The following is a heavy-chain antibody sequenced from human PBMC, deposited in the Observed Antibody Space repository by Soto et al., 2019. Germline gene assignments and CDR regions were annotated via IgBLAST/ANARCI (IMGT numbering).Heavy chain of an antibody. CDR2: ISGSGGRT. V-gene: IGHV3-23*01. D-gene: IGHD4-17*01. Sequence: EVQLLESGEGLVQPGGSLRLSCAASGFTFSSYAMSWVRQAPGKGLEWVSAISGSGGRTYYADSVKGRFTISRDNSKNTLYLQMNSLRAEDTAVYYCAKPQYGDYGLFDYWGQGTLVTVSS. J-gene: IGHJ4*02. CDR3: AKPQYGDYGLFDY. CDR1: GFTFSSYA.